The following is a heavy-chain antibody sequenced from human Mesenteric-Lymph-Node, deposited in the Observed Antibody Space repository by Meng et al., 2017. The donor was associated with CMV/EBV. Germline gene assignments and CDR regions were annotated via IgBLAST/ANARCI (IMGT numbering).Heavy chain of an antibody. Sequence: SGFTLSSYWMHWVRQAPGKGLVWVSRINSDGTSTSYADSVKGRFTISRDNAKNTLHLQMNSLRAEDTAVYYCARRGVPAAINWYFDLWGRGTLVTVSS. CDR1: GFTLSSYW. CDR2: INSDGTST. D-gene: IGHD2-2*02. J-gene: IGHJ2*01. CDR3: ARRGVPAAINWYFDL. V-gene: IGHV3-74*01.